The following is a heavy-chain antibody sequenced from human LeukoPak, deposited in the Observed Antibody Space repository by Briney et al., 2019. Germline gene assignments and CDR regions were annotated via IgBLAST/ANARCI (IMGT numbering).Heavy chain of an antibody. J-gene: IGHJ4*02. Sequence: PGGFLRLSCAASGNYWMHWVRQVPGKGLVWVSHINSDGSWTSYADSVKGRFTISKDNAKNTVYLQMNSLRAEDTAVYYCVSFYETYWGRGTLVTV. CDR3: VSFYETY. CDR1: GNYW. CDR2: INSDGSWT. D-gene: IGHD2/OR15-2a*01. V-gene: IGHV3-74*01.